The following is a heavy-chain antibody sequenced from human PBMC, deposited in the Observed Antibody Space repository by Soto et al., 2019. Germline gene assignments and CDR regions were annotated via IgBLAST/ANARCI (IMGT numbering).Heavy chain of an antibody. V-gene: IGHV3-15*01. CDR1: GFTFTNAW. CDR2: IKSKTDGGTT. J-gene: IGHJ4*02. Sequence: EVQLVESGGGLVKPGESLRLSCAASGFTFTNAWMNWVRQAPGKGLELVGRIKSKTDGGTTDYTAPVKGRFTISRDDXXNTLYLQINSLETEDTAVYYCTTDRAIMEAVIFDSWGQGTLVTVSS. CDR3: TTDRAIMEAVIFDS. D-gene: IGHD2-15*01.